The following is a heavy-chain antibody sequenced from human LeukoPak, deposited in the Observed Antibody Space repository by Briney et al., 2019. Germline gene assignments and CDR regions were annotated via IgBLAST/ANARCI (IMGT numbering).Heavy chain of an antibody. D-gene: IGHD3-10*01. Sequence: GGSVRLSCAASGFIFSSYRMNWVRQAPGKGLEWVSDIRSSSSHIYYADSVKGRFTISRDNAKNSLYLQMNSLRAEDTAVYYCASGSGNYYRWYYFDYWGQGTLVTVSS. V-gene: IGHV3-21*01. J-gene: IGHJ4*02. CDR2: IRSSSSHI. CDR3: ASGSGNYYRWYYFDY. CDR1: GFIFSSYR.